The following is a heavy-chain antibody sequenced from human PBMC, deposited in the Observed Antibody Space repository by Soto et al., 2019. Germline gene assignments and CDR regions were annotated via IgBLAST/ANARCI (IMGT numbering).Heavy chain of an antibody. Sequence: QVQLVQSGAEVKKPGASVKVSCKASGYTFTSYGISWVRQAPGQGLEWMGWISAYNGNTNYAQKLQGRVTMTTDTSTSTAYXXXXXXXXXXXXXXXXXXTMVRPYYXXXDVWGXXTTXXX. CDR1: GYTFTSYG. CDR3: XXTMVRPYYXXXDV. J-gene: IGHJ6*02. V-gene: IGHV1-18*01. CDR2: ISAYNGNT. D-gene: IGHD3-10*01.